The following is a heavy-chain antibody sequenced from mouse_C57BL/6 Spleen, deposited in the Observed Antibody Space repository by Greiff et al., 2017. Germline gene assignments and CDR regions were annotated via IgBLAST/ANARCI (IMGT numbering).Heavy chain of an antibody. CDR2: IRNKANGYTT. Sequence: EVKLVESGGGLVQPGGSLSLSCAASGFTFTDYYMSWVRQPPGKALEWLGVIRNKANGYTTEYSASVKGRFTISRDNSQSILYLQMNALRAEDSAAYYCARSRRDLAGDAMAYWGQGTSVTVSS. J-gene: IGHJ4*01. D-gene: IGHD6-1*01. CDR1: GFTFTDYY. V-gene: IGHV7-3*01. CDR3: ARSRRDLAGDAMAY.